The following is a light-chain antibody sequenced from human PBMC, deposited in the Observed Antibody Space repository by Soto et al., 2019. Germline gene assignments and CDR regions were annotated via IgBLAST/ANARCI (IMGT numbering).Light chain of an antibody. J-gene: IGKJ1*01. Sequence: EVVMTQSPVTLSVSPGERATLSCRASQSITTNLAWYQQKPGQAPRLLIYGASTRATGVPARFSGSGSGTQFTLTISSLQFEDFALYYCQQYNDWPPKRTFGQGTRVDFK. CDR2: GAS. V-gene: IGKV3-15*01. CDR1: QSITTN. CDR3: QQYNDWPPKRT.